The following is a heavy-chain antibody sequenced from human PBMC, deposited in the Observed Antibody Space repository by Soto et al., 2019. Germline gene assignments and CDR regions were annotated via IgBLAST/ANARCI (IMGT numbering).Heavy chain of an antibody. Sequence: EVQLVESGGALVQPGGPLRLSCEASGFTFSTSWMNWIRQVPGKGLVWVSRISPDGSDTSYADSLKGRFTVPRDNAKNMLYLQMSSLRAEDTAVYYWASLDSALPVVPAVVQDFWGRGTLVTVSS. CDR3: ASLDSALPVVPAVVQDF. J-gene: IGHJ4*02. CDR1: GFTFSTSW. CDR2: ISPDGSDT. D-gene: IGHD2-2*01. V-gene: IGHV3-74*01.